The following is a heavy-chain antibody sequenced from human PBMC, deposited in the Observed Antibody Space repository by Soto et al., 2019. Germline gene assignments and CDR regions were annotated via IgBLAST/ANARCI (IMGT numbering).Heavy chain of an antibody. D-gene: IGHD5-12*01. CDR1: GGTFNRNT. Sequence: QVQLVQSGAEVKKPGSSVKVSCKASGGTFNRNTISWVRQAPGQGLEWMGGIIPIFGTANYAQKFQGRVTITADESTNTAYMELSRLRSEDTAVYYCAVLWLRLGMDVWGQGTTVTVSS. CDR3: AVLWLRLGMDV. J-gene: IGHJ6*02. V-gene: IGHV1-69*01. CDR2: IIPIFGTA.